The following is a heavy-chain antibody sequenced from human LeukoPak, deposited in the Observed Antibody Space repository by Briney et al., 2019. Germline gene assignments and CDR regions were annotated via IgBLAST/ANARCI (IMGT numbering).Heavy chain of an antibody. Sequence: GTLSLTCAVSGGSISRSDWWSWVRQAPGKGLEWVSTISGSASSTYYADSVKGRFTISRDNSKSTLYLQMNTLRAEDTAVYYCAKMEGKSFYYDSSGSSLEYWGQGTLVTVSS. V-gene: IGHV3-23*01. D-gene: IGHD3-22*01. CDR3: AKMEGKSFYYDSSGSSLEY. J-gene: IGHJ4*02. CDR2: ISGSASST. CDR1: GGSISRSD.